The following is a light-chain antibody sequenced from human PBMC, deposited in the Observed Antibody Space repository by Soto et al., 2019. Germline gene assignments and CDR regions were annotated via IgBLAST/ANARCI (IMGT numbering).Light chain of an antibody. CDR2: GAS. Sequence: EIVMTQSPATLSVSPGERATLSCRASQSVSSNLAWYQQKPGQAPRLLIYGASTRATGIPARFSGSGSGTAFTLTFSSLQSEDFAFYYCQPYNNWPSLTFGGGTKVDIK. V-gene: IGKV3-15*01. CDR1: QSVSSN. CDR3: QPYNNWPSLT. J-gene: IGKJ4*01.